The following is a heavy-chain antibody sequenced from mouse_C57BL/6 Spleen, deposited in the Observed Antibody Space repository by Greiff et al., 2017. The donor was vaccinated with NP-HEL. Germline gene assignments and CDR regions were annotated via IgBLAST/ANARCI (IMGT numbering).Heavy chain of an antibody. CDR1: GYTFTSYW. CDR3: AIDGYDSFAY. Sequence: VQLQESGAELVKPGASVKVSCKASGYTFTSYWMHWVKQRPGQGLEWIGRIHPSDSDTNYNQKFKGKATLTVDKSSSTAYMQLSSLTSEDAAVYYCAIDGYDSFAYWGQGTLVTVSA. CDR2: IHPSDSDT. V-gene: IGHV1-74*01. D-gene: IGHD2-2*01. J-gene: IGHJ3*01.